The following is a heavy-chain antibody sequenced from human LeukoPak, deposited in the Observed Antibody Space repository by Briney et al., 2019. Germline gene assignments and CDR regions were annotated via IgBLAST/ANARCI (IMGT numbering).Heavy chain of an antibody. J-gene: IGHJ4*02. CDR1: GGSISSYY. Sequence: SETLSLTCTVSGGSISSYYWSWIRQPPGKGLKWIGYINYSGSTNYNPSLKSRVTISVDTSKNQFSLKLSSVTAADTAVYYCARPLWFGELGSFGYWGQGTLVTVSS. CDR2: INYSGST. CDR3: ARPLWFGELGSFGY. D-gene: IGHD3-10*01. V-gene: IGHV4-59*08.